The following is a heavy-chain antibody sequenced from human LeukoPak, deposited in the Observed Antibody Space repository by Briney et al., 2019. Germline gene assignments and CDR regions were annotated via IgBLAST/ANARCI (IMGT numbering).Heavy chain of an antibody. V-gene: IGHV3-23*01. D-gene: IGHD3-10*01. CDR1: GFTFNTYA. CDR2: ITRSRDNT. CDR3: VKDRPNYYGPGAYYKRDGDY. Sequence: GGSLRLSCAASGFTFNTYAMSWVRQAPGKGLEWVSSITRSRDNTYYAESGKGRFTISRDNSKNTLYLQMNSLRGEDSAIYYCVKDRPNYYGPGAYYKRDGDYWGQGTLVTVSS. J-gene: IGHJ4*02.